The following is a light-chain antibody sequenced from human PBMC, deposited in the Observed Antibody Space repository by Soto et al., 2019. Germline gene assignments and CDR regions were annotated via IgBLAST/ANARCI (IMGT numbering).Light chain of an antibody. V-gene: IGLV3-21*02. CDR3: QVRDSNNDHMV. Sequence: SYELTQPPSVSVAPGQTARITCGGNNIGSKSVHWHQQRPGQAPLVVINDDTDRPSGIPERSSGANSENTATLTITRVEAGDEADYYCQVRDSNNDHMVFGGGTKLTVL. CDR1: NIGSKS. J-gene: IGLJ3*02. CDR2: DDT.